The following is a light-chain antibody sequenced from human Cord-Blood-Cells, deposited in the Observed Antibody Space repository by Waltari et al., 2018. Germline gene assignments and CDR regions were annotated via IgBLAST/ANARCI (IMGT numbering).Light chain of an antibody. CDR3: CSYAGSYTYV. Sequence: QSALTQPRSVSGSPGPSVPISCTGTSSAVGGYNYLSWYQQHPGKAPKLMIYDVSKRPSGVPGRFSGSKSGNTASLTISGLQAEDEADYYCCSYAGSYTYVFGTGTKVTVL. CDR2: DVS. CDR1: SSAVGGYNY. J-gene: IGLJ1*01. V-gene: IGLV2-11*01.